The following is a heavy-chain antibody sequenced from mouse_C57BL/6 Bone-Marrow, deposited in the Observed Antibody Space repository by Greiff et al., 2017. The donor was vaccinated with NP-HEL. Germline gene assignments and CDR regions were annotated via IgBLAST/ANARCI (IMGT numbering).Heavy chain of an antibody. J-gene: IGHJ3*01. D-gene: IGHD1-1*01. CDR2: INPSSGYT. V-gene: IGHV1-7*01. CDR3: ARTERDGSSDTWFAY. CDR1: GYTFTSYW. Sequence: QVQLQQSGAELAKPGASVKLSCKASGYTFTSYWMHWVKQRPGQGLEWIGYINPSSGYTKYNQKFKDKATLTADKYSSTAYMQLSSLTYEDSAVYYCARTERDGSSDTWFAYWGQGTLVTVSA.